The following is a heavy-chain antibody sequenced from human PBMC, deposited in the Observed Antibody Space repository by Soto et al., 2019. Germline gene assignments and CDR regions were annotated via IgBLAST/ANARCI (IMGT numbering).Heavy chain of an antibody. CDR3: ARGDGFWSGYSYLTY. CDR1: GGSVSNSSHY. CDR2: VYYTGST. V-gene: IGHV4-61*01. D-gene: IGHD3-3*01. Sequence: SETLSLTCTVSGGSVSNSSHYWTWIRQPPGKGLEWIGYVYYTGSTNYNPSLHSRVTISVDTSKNQFSLTLSSVTAADTAVYYCARGDGFWSGYSYLTYWGQGTPVTVSS. J-gene: IGHJ4*02.